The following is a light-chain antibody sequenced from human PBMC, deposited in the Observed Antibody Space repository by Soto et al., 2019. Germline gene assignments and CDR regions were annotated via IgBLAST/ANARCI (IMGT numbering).Light chain of an antibody. Sequence: QLVLTQPSSASGTPGQRVTISCSGSSSNIGRNTVNWFQQVPGTAPKILIYSDNQRPSGVPDRFSGSKSGTSASLAISGLQSADEADYYCATWDDSLRGYVFGTGTKLTVL. CDR1: SSNIGRNT. CDR2: SDN. CDR3: ATWDDSLRGYV. V-gene: IGLV1-44*01. J-gene: IGLJ1*01.